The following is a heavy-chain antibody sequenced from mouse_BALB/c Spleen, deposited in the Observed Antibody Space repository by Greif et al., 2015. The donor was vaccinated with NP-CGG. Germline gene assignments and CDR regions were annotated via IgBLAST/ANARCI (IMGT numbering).Heavy chain of an antibody. Sequence: VQLQQSGPGLVAPSQSLSITCTVSGFSLTSYGVHWVRQPPGKVLEWLGVIWAGGSTNYNSALMSRLSISKDNSKSQVFLKMNSLQTDDTAMYYCARDAFAYWGQGTLVTVSA. CDR2: IWAGGST. CDR1: GFSLTSYG. V-gene: IGHV2-9*02. J-gene: IGHJ3*01. CDR3: ARDAFAY.